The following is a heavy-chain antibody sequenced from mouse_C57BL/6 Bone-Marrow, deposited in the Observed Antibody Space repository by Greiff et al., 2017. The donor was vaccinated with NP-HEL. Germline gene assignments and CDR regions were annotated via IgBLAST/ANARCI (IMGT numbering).Heavy chain of an antibody. V-gene: IGHV1-18*01. CDR2: INPSNGGT. Sequence: VQLKESGPELVKPGASVKIPCKASGYTFTDYNMDWVKQSHGKSLEWIGDINPSNGGTNYNEKFKSKATLTVDKSSSTAYMQLSSLTSEDSAVYYCARAGYKVYFDYWGQGTTLTVSS. CDR1: GYTFTDYN. D-gene: IGHD1-3*01. J-gene: IGHJ2*01. CDR3: ARAGYKVYFDY.